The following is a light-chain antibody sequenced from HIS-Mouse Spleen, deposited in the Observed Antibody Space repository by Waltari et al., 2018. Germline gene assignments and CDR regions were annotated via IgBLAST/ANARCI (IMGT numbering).Light chain of an antibody. CDR3: CSYAGSSTWV. V-gene: IGLV2-23*01. Sequence: QSALTQPASVSGSPGQSITISCTGTSSDVGSYNLVSWYQPHPGKAPKLMIYEGSKRPSVVSNRFSGSKSGNTASLTIAGLQAEDEADYYCCSYAGSSTWVFGGGTKLTVL. CDR2: EGS. J-gene: IGLJ3*02. CDR1: SSDVGSYNL.